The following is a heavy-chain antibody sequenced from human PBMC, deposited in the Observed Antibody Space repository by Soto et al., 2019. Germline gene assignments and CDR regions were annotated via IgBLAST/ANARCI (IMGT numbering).Heavy chain of an antibody. V-gene: IGHV2-26*01. J-gene: IGHJ5*02. D-gene: IGHD6-19*01. Sequence: QVTLKESGPVLVKPTETLTLTCTVSGFSLSNARMGVSWIRQPPGKALEWLAHIFSNDEKSYSTSLKSRLTISKDNSKSQVVLNMTNMEPVENATYYCARIDGSGWYPGGVDPWGQGTLVTVSS. CDR3: ARIDGSGWYPGGVDP. CDR1: GFSLSNARMG. CDR2: IFSNDEK.